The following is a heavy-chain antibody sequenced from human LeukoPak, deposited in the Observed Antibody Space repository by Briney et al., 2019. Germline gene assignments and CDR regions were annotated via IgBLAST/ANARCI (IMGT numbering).Heavy chain of an antibody. D-gene: IGHD2-2*01. CDR1: GYTFTSYW. J-gene: IGHJ4*02. Sequence: GESLKISCKGSGYTFTSYWIGWVRQMPGKGLEWMGSIYPGDSDTRYSPSFQGQVTISADKSMSTAFLQWSSLKASDTAMYYCARFPGFTSVYLDHWGQGTPDTVSS. V-gene: IGHV5-51*01. CDR2: IYPGDSDT. CDR3: ARFPGFTSVYLDH.